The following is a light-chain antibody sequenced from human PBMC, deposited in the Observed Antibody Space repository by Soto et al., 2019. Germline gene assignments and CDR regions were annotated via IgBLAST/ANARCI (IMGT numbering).Light chain of an antibody. Sequence: DIQMTQSPSSLSASVGDRVTITCRASQTISTYLNWYQQKPGKAPRLLIYDASSLLSGVPSRFSGSGSGTDFTLTIASLQPEDFSTYYCQPSDSTPYTFGQGTKVEI. J-gene: IGKJ2*01. V-gene: IGKV1-39*01. CDR3: QPSDSTPYT. CDR1: QTISTY. CDR2: DAS.